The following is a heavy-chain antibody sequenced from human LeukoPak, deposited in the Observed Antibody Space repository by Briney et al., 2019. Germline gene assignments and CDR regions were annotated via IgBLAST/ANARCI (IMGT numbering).Heavy chain of an antibody. J-gene: IGHJ5*02. CDR1: GGTGSSYT. CDR2: INPMSGTT. V-gene: IGHV1-69*05. Sequence: SVKVSCKASGGTGSSYTMNWIRQAPGQGLEWMGRINPMSGTTNYAHKNQGRVTITTDDSTTTVYMELSSLRSDDTAVYYCARSDITMIRGVIPNWFDPWGQGSLVTVSS. D-gene: IGHD3-10*01. CDR3: ARSDITMIRGVIPNWFDP.